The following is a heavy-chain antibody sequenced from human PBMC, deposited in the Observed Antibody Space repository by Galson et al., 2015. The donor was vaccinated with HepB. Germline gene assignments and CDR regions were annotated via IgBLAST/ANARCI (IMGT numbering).Heavy chain of an antibody. J-gene: IGHJ4*02. Sequence: PSLHSRLTISVDTSRNQFSLKLTSLTAADTATYYCATHSSGFLYYFDYWGQGRLVTVSS. V-gene: IGHV4-30-4*07. CDR3: ATHSSGFLYYFDY. D-gene: IGHD3-22*01.